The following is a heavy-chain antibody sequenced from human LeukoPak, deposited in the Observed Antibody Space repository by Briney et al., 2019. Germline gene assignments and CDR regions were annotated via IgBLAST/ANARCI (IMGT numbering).Heavy chain of an antibody. D-gene: IGHD2-8*01. J-gene: IGHJ4*02. CDR1: GFAFSSHR. V-gene: IGHV3-74*01. CDR3: ARDTNGLAY. CDR2: VSTDGSTT. Sequence: GGSLRLSCAASGFAFSSHRMHWVRQAPGNGLVWVSCVSTDGSTTNYADSVKGRFTISRDNAKNTLYLQMNSLRVEDTAVYYCARDTNGLAYWGLGTRVTVSS.